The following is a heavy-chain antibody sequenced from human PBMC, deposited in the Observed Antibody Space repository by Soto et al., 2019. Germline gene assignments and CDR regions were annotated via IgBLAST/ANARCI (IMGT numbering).Heavy chain of an antibody. D-gene: IGHD3-10*01. Sequence: QVQLVQSGAEVKKPGASVKVSCKASGYTFTSYGISWVRQAPGQGLEWMGWINPYNGNTNYAQNLQGRVTMTTDTSTNTADMELRSLRSDDTAVYYCARDWLGIDYGGRGTLVTVSS. V-gene: IGHV1-18*01. J-gene: IGHJ4*02. CDR3: ARDWLGIDY. CDR2: INPYNGNT. CDR1: GYTFTSYG.